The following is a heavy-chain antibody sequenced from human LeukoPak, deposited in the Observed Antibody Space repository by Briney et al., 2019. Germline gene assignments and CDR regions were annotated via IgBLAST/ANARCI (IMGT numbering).Heavy chain of an antibody. CDR3: ATSTTGAFDI. Sequence: GGSLRLSSSPSGFTFDDYVMSWVRQAPRKGLEWVSGINWNGGSTGYADSVKGRFTLSRDNAKNSLYLQRNSLRAEDTALYYCATSTTGAFDIWGQGTMVTVSS. CDR2: INWNGGST. J-gene: IGHJ3*02. CDR1: GFTFDDYV. V-gene: IGHV3-20*03. D-gene: IGHD1-26*01.